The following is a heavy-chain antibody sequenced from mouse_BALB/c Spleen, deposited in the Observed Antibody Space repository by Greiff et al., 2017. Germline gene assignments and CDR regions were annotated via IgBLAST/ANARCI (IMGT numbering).Heavy chain of an antibody. Sequence: VQLKESGPSLVKPSQTLSLTCSVTGDSITSGYWNWIRKFPGNKLEYMGYISYSGSTYYNPSLKSRISITRDTSKNQYYLQLNSVTTEDTATYYCARYTQFITTADWYFDVWGAGTTVTVSS. CDR3: ARYTQFITTADWYFDV. V-gene: IGHV3-8*02. CDR2: ISYSGST. D-gene: IGHD1-2*01. CDR1: GDSITSGY. J-gene: IGHJ1*01.